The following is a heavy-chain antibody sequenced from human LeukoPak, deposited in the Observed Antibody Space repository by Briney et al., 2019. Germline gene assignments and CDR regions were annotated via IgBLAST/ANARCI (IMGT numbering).Heavy chain of an antibody. V-gene: IGHV1-18*01. D-gene: IGHD2-2*01. CDR2: ISAHNGNT. CDR3: ARDCSSTSCFYVFDY. J-gene: IGHJ4*02. CDR1: GYTFTSYG. Sequence: GASVKVSCKASGYTFTSYGISWVRQAPGQGLEWMGWISAHNGNTNYAQKLQGRVTMTTDTSTSTAYMELRSLRSDDTAVYYCARDCSSTSCFYVFDYWGQGTLVTVSS.